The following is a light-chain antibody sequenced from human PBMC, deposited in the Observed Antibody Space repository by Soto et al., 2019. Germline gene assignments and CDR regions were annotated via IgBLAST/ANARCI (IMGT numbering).Light chain of an antibody. CDR3: QQYGNSTFT. V-gene: IGKV1-5*01. CDR2: DAS. Sequence: DIQMTQSPSTLSASVGDRVTITCRASQSISSWLAWYQQKPGKAPKLLIYDASSLESGVPSRFSGSGSGTDFTLTISRLEPEDFAVYYCQQYGNSTFTFGPGTKVDIX. CDR1: QSISSW. J-gene: IGKJ3*01.